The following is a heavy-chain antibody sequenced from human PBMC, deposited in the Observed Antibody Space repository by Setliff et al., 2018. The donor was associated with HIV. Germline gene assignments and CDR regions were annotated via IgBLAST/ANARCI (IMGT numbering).Heavy chain of an antibody. J-gene: IGHJ4*02. CDR3: ARDVWRGSGWYGLDY. CDR1: GASISSGSYY. CDR2: LYTSGST. Sequence: SETLSLTCTVSGASISSGSYYWSWIRQPAGKGLGWIGHLYTSGSTNYNPSLKSRVTMSVDTSKNQFSLKLSSVTAADTAVYYCARDVWRGSGWYGLDYWGQGRLVTVSS. V-gene: IGHV4-61*09. D-gene: IGHD6-19*01.